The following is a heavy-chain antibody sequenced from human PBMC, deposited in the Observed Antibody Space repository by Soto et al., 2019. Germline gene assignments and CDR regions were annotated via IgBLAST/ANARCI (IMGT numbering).Heavy chain of an antibody. D-gene: IGHD6-13*01. CDR3: AKDLVLGNVDY. V-gene: IGHV3-23*01. Sequence: GESLKISCAASGFTFSSYAMSWVRQAPGKGLEWVSAISGSGGSTYYADSVKGRFTISRDNSKNTLYLQMNSLRAEDTAVDYCAKDLVLGNVDYWGQGSLVTVSS. CDR1: GFTFSSYA. CDR2: ISGSGGST. J-gene: IGHJ4*02.